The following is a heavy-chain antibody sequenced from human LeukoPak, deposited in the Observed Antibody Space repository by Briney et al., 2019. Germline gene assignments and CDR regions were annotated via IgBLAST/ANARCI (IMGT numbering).Heavy chain of an antibody. V-gene: IGHV4-38-2*02. Sequence: TASETLSLTCTVSGYSISSGYYWGWIRQPPGKGLEWIGSIYHSGSTYYNPSLKSRVTVSVDTSKNQFSLKLSSVTAADTAVYYCARVSLAVVLNWFDPWGQGTLVTVSS. D-gene: IGHD6-19*01. CDR3: ARVSLAVVLNWFDP. J-gene: IGHJ5*02. CDR2: IYHSGST. CDR1: GYSISSGYY.